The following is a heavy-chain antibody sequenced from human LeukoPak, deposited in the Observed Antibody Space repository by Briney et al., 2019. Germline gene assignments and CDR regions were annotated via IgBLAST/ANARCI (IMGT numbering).Heavy chain of an antibody. Sequence: PETLCLTCTDSGGSISRYYSSWIRQPPGKGLEWIGYIYYSGRTSSDPSVKSRVTMSVDTSKNQFSLMLSSVTAADTAGYYCARDDRLAAAVIFDYWGQGTLVTVSS. V-gene: IGHV4-59*01. D-gene: IGHD6-13*01. J-gene: IGHJ4*02. CDR3: ARDDRLAAAVIFDY. CDR1: GGSISRYY. CDR2: IYYSGRT.